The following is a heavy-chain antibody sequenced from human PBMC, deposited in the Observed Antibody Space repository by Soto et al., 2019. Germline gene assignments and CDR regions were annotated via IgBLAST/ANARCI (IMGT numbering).Heavy chain of an antibody. CDR2: IYSGGST. Sequence: EVQLVESGGGLVQPGGSLRLSCAASGFTVSSNYMSWVRQAPGKGLEWVSVIYSGGSTYYADSVKGRFTISRDNSKNTRYLERNSLRAEDTAVYYCAGHIAVAGYWYFDLWGRGTLVTVSS. CDR3: AGHIAVAGYWYFDL. V-gene: IGHV3-66*04. D-gene: IGHD6-19*01. J-gene: IGHJ2*01. CDR1: GFTVSSNY.